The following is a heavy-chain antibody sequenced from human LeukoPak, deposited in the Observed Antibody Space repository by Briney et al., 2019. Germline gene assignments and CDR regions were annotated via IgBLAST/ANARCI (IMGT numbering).Heavy chain of an antibody. V-gene: IGHV3-23*01. J-gene: IGHJ4*02. CDR2: ISGSGTST. Sequence: GGSLRLSCAASGFTFSSYAMNWVRQAPGKGLEWVSTISGSGTSTYYADSVEGRFTISRDNSKNTLYLQMNSLRAEDTAIYYCAKAYGSGSYYPDYWGQGTLVTVSS. CDR1: GFTFSSYA. CDR3: AKAYGSGSYYPDY. D-gene: IGHD3-10*01.